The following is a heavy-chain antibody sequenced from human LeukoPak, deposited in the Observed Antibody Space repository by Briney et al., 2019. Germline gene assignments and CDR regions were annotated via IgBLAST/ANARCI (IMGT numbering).Heavy chain of an antibody. CDR1: VGSIRIYY. Sequence: PSETLSLTCTVSVGSIRIYYWMWLRQPPGKGLEWIGYIYYSGSTNYNPSLKSRVTISVDTSKNQFSLKLSSVTAADTAVYYCARQGAGVPFDYWGRGTLVTVSS. CDR2: IYYSGST. J-gene: IGHJ4*02. CDR3: ARQGAGVPFDY. D-gene: IGHD1-26*01. V-gene: IGHV4-59*08.